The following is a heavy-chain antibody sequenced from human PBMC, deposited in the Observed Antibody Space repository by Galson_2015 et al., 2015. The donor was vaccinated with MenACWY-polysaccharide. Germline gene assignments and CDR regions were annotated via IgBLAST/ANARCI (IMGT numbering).Heavy chain of an antibody. CDR2: SRNKANSYTT. J-gene: IGHJ6*02. V-gene: IGHV3-72*01. Sequence: SLLLSCAASGFPFRAPSLAWVLPSPGKGLEWVGCSRNKANSYTTEYAAAVEGRFTISRDDSESSLYLQMNSLKTEDTAVYYCARESAIAPVGTTGDYYYGMDVWGQGTTVTVSS. CDR1: GFPFRAPS. CDR3: ARESAIAPVGTTGDYYYGMDV. D-gene: IGHD6-13*01.